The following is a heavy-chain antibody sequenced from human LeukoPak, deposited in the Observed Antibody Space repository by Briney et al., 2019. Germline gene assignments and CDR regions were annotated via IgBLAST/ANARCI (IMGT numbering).Heavy chain of an antibody. D-gene: IGHD1-14*01. CDR1: GFTFDDYG. Sequence: GGSLRLSCAASGFTFDDYGMSWVRHAPGKGLEWVSVIYSGGSTYYADSVKGRFTISRDNSKNTLYLQMNSLRAEDTAVYYCARDRKDYYYYYGMDVWGQGTTVTVSS. CDR3: ARDRKDYYYYYGMDV. V-gene: IGHV3-53*01. J-gene: IGHJ6*02. CDR2: IYSGGST.